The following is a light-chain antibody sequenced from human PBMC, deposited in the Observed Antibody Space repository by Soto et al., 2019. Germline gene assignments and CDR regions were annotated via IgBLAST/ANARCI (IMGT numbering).Light chain of an antibody. Sequence: QSVLTQPPSVSGAPGQRVTISCTGSSSNIGAGYDVHWYQQRPGAAPKLLISANINRPSGVPDRFSGSKSGTSASLAITGLRADDGGDYYCQSYDSTLSARYVFGTGTKLPVL. CDR3: QSYDSTLSARYV. J-gene: IGLJ1*01. CDR2: ANI. CDR1: SSNIGAGYD. V-gene: IGLV1-40*01.